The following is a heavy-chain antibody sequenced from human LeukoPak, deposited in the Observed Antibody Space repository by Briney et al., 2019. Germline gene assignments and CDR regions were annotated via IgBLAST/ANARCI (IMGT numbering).Heavy chain of an antibody. D-gene: IGHD4-17*01. CDR2: IYYSGST. Sequence: SETLSLTCTVSGGSISSSSYYWGWIRQPPGKGLEWIGSIYYSGSTYYNPSLKSRVTISVDTSKNQFSLKLSSVTAADTAVYYCVWSNYGDVDAFDIWGQGTMVTVSS. CDR1: GGSISSSSYY. J-gene: IGHJ3*02. V-gene: IGHV4-39*01. CDR3: VWSNYGDVDAFDI.